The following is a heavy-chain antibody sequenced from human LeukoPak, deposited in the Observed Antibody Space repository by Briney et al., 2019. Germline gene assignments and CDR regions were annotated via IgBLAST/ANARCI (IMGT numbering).Heavy chain of an antibody. CDR2: IIPVFGTA. D-gene: IGHD3-22*01. CDR3: ARDLGQGYYYDSSGYPALVGWFDP. J-gene: IGHJ5*02. Sequence: SLTVSFTASGGTFTIYAVSWVRQAPRQGREWMGGIIPVFGTANYSQKLQGRVTITADESTSKAYMELSSLRSEDTDVYYCARDLGQGYYYDSSGYPALVGWFDPWGQGTLVTVSS. CDR1: GGTFTIYA. V-gene: IGHV1-69*13.